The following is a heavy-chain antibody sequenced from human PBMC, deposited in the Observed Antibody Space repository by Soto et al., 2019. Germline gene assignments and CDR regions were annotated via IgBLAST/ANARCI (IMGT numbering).Heavy chain of an antibody. CDR3: ARSHDYGGNSEPPYYFDY. CDR2: IIPIFGTA. J-gene: IGHJ4*02. CDR1: GGTFSSYA. Sequence: SVKVSCKASGGTFSSYAISWVRQAPGQGLEWMGGIIPIFGTANYAQKFQGRVTITADESTSTAYVELSSLRSEDTAVYYCARSHDYGGNSEPPYYFDYWGQGTLVTVS. V-gene: IGHV1-69*13. D-gene: IGHD4-17*01.